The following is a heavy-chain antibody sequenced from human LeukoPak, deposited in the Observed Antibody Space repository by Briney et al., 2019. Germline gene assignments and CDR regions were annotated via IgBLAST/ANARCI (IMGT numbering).Heavy chain of an antibody. CDR1: GFTFNNHY. CDR3: ARDSLGGSCYVS. CDR2: IKQDGSET. V-gene: IGHV3-7*04. Sequence: PGGSLRLSCAASGFTFNNHYMTWVRQAPGKGLEWVATIKQDGSETYYLDSVKGRFTISRDNAKNSLYLQMNNVRAEDTAVYYCARDSLGGSCYVSWGQGTLVTVSS. D-gene: IGHD3-22*01. J-gene: IGHJ5*02.